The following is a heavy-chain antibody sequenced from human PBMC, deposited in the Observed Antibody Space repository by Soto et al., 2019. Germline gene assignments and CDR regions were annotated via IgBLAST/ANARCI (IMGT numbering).Heavy chain of an antibody. CDR1: GYTFTGYY. V-gene: IGHV1-2*04. Sequence: QVQLVQSGAEVKKPGASVKVSCKASGYTFTGYYMHWVRQAPGQGLEWMGWINPNSGGTNYAQKFQGWVTMTRDTSISTAYMELSRLRSDDTAVYYCARGFGSHPPCYGMDVWGQGTTVTVSS. CDR2: INPNSGGT. CDR3: ARGFGSHPPCYGMDV. D-gene: IGHD3-10*01. J-gene: IGHJ6*02.